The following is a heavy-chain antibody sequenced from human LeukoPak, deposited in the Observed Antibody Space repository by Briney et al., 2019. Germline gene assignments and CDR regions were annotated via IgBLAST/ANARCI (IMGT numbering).Heavy chain of an antibody. D-gene: IGHD6-19*01. CDR3: ARVSVAGPRPPLINAFDI. CDR1: PGSISTFY. Sequence: SETLSLTCTVSPGSISTFYWSWMRQSAGKGLEWIGRMYVTGNTNYNPSLKSRVIMSIDTSKNQFSLKLTSVTAADTAVYYCARVSVAGPRPPLINAFDIWGQGAMVTVSS. CDR2: MYVTGNT. V-gene: IGHV4-4*07. J-gene: IGHJ3*02.